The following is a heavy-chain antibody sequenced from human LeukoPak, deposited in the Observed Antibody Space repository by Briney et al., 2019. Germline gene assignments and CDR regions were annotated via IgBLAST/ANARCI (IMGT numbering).Heavy chain of an antibody. Sequence: SETLSLTCAVYGWSFSGYYWSWIRQPPGKGLEWIGEINHSGSTNYNPSLKSRVTISVDTSKNQFSLKLSSVTAADTAVYYCAREKGIRDFDWSKPTQYYYGMDVWGKGTTVTVSS. D-gene: IGHD3-9*01. CDR3: AREKGIRDFDWSKPTQYYYGMDV. V-gene: IGHV4-34*01. CDR2: INHSGST. CDR1: GWSFSGYY. J-gene: IGHJ6*04.